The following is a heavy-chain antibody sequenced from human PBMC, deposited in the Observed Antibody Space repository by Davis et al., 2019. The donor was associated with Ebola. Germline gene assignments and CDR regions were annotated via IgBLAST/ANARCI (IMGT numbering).Heavy chain of an antibody. CDR3: ARIPSSGWYGWFDP. V-gene: IGHV2-5*01. Sequence: SGPTLVKPTQTLTLTCTFSGFSLSTSGVGVGWIRQPPGKALEWLALIYWNDDKRYSPSLKTRLTISKDTSKNQVVLTMTNMDPVDTATYYCARIPSSGWYGWFDPWGQGTLVTVSS. D-gene: IGHD6-19*01. J-gene: IGHJ5*02. CDR2: IYWNDDK. CDR1: GFSLSTSGVG.